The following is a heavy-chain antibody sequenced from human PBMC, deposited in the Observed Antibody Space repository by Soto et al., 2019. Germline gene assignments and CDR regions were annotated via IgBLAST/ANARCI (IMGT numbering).Heavy chain of an antibody. CDR1: GGSFSGYY. CDR2: INHSGCT. Sequence: QVQLQQWGAGLLKPSETLSLTCAVYGGSFSGYYWSWLRQPPGKGLGWIGEINHSGCTNYNPSIKGRVTISVYTSTYQFYMKVSSVTAADTAVYYCARGVPDAMLGYFQHWGQGTLVTVSS. D-gene: IGHD2-2*01. J-gene: IGHJ1*01. CDR3: ARGVPDAMLGYFQH. V-gene: IGHV4-34*01.